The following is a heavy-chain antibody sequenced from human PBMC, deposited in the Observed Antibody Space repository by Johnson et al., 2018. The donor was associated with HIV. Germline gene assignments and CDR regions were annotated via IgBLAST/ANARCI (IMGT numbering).Heavy chain of an antibody. CDR2: INWNGGST. V-gene: IGHV3-20*04. CDR3: ARGFMITFGGVIVPYGFDI. J-gene: IGHJ3*02. Sequence: VQLVESGGGIVRPGGSLRLSCAASGFTFDDYGMSWVRQAPGKGLEWVSGINWNGGSTGYADSVKGRFTIYRDNAKKSLYLQLNSLRAVDTSLYYWARGFMITFGGVIVPYGFDIWGQGTIVTVSS. CDR1: GFTFDDYG. D-gene: IGHD3-16*02.